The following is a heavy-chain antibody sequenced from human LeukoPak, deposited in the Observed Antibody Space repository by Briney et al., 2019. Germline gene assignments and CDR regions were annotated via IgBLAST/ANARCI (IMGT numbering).Heavy chain of an antibody. J-gene: IGHJ3*02. CDR2: VSYSGST. V-gene: IGHV4-59*01. Sequence: PSETLSLTCTVSGGSITSYYWSWIRQPPGKGLEWIGYVSYSGSTNYNPSLKSRVTISVDTSKNQFSLKLSSVTAADTAVYYCARVSDAFDIWGQGTMVTVSS. CDR1: GGSITSYY. CDR3: ARVSDAFDI.